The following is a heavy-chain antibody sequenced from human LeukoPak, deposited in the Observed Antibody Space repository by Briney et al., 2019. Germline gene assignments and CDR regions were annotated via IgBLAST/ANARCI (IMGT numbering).Heavy chain of an antibody. J-gene: IGHJ4*02. Sequence: ASVKVSCKASGYTFTCYYMHWVRQAPGQGLEWMGWINPNSGGTNYAQKFQGRVTMTRDTSISTAYMELSRLRSDDTAVYYCARVGDCTNGVCKSLDYWGQGTLVTVSS. CDR1: GYTFTCYY. D-gene: IGHD2-8*01. V-gene: IGHV1-2*02. CDR2: INPNSGGT. CDR3: ARVGDCTNGVCKSLDY.